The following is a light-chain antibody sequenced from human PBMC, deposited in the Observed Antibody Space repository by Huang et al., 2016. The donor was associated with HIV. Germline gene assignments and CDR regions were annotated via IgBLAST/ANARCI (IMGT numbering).Light chain of an antibody. CDR1: ESVRRNY. V-gene: IGKV3-20*01. Sequence: EIVLRQSPDTLSLSPGERATLSCWAGESVRRNYLAWYQQNPGQAPRLLIYAASTRATGIPDRFSGTVSGTDFTLTINRLEPEDFAVYYCQQYGTSPWTFGQGTKVEIK. CDR2: AAS. CDR3: QQYGTSPWT. J-gene: IGKJ1*01.